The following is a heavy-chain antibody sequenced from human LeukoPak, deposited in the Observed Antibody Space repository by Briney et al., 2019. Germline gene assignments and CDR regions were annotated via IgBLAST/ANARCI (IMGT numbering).Heavy chain of an antibody. CDR3: ARQTMTTADAFDI. J-gene: IGHJ3*02. D-gene: IGHD4-17*01. CDR1: GGSISSHF. V-gene: IGHV4-59*08. CDR2: IYYSGSTDYSGST. Sequence: SETLSLTCTVSGGSISSHFWSWIRQPPGKGLEWIAYIYYSGSTDYSGSTDYNPSLKSRVTISVDSSKKQFSLKLSSVTAGDTAVYYCARQTMTTADAFDIWGQGTMVTVSS.